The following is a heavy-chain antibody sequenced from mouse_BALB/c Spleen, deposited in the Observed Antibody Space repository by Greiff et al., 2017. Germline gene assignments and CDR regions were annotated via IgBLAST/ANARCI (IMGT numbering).Heavy chain of an antibody. D-gene: IGHD2-1*01. CDR3: ARTVYGNYVGAMDY. V-gene: IGHV2-2*02. Sequence: VQLQQSGPGLVQPSQSLSITCTVSGFSLTSYGVHWVRQSPGKGLEWLGVIWSGGSTDYNAAFISRLSISKDNSKSQVFFKMNSLQANDTAIYYCARTVYGNYVGAMDYWGQGTSVTVSS. CDR1: GFSLTSYG. CDR2: IWSGGST. J-gene: IGHJ4*01.